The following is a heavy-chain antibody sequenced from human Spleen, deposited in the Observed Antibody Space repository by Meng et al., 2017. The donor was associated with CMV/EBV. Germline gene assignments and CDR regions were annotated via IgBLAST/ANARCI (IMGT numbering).Heavy chain of an antibody. D-gene: IGHD3-10*01. CDR1: GHTLTELS. J-gene: IGHJ3*02. V-gene: IGHV1-24*01. CDR2: FDPEDGET. CDR3: ATSRGLGAFDI. Sequence: ASVKVSCKVSGHTLTELSLHWVRQAPGKGLEWMGGFDPEDGETIYAQKFQGRVTMTEDSSTDTAYMELSRLRSDDTAVYYCATSRGLGAFDIWGQGTMVTVSS.